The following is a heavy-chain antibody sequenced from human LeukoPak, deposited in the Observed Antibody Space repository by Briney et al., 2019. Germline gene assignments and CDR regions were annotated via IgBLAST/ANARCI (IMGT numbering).Heavy chain of an antibody. Sequence: SETLSLTCTVSGDSISRSTYYWAWIRQPPGKGLEWIGSVYYGRSPYFNPSLESRAIISVDTSKNHFSLKMSSVTAADTAVYYCARSSGTGSFSYWGQGTLVTVSS. CDR3: ARSSGTGSFSY. V-gene: IGHV4-39*02. J-gene: IGHJ4*02. D-gene: IGHD6-25*01. CDR2: VYYGRSP. CDR1: GDSISRSTYY.